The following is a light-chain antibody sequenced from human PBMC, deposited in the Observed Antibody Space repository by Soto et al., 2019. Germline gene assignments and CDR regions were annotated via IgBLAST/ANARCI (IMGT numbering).Light chain of an antibody. Sequence: DIQLTQVPSFLSASVGDRVTITCRASQGITSYLAWYQQKPGKAPMLLIYAASTLQSGVPSRFSGSGSGTEFTLTISSLQPEDFATYYCQQLNSYPRTFGQGTKVEIK. V-gene: IGKV1-9*01. CDR3: QQLNSYPRT. J-gene: IGKJ1*01. CDR1: QGITSY. CDR2: AAS.